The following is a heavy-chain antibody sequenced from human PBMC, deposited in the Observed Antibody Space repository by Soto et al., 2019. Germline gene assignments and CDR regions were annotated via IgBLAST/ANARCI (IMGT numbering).Heavy chain of an antibody. CDR3: ARGSRGPRWFAP. V-gene: IGHV4-30-4*01. CDR2: IDYSGTT. CDR1: GGSITSYNHY. D-gene: IGHD5-12*01. Sequence: SETLSLTCTVSGGSITSYNHYWTWIRQAPGKGLECIGYIDYSGTTNYSPSLQGRVTILVDKSKNQFSLSLTSVTAADTAVYYCARGSRGPRWFAPWGQGALVTVSS. J-gene: IGHJ5*02.